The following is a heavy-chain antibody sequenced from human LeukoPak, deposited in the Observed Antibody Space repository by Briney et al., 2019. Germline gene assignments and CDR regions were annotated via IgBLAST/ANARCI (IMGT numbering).Heavy chain of an antibody. CDR1: GFTFSSCA. Sequence: PGRSLRLSCAASGFTFSSCAIHWVRQAPGKGLQWVAVISYDGGNKYYANSVKGRFTISRDNSKNTLYLQMNSLRPDDTAVYYRARVRVRAVIITYYYYGMDVWAKGPRSPSP. J-gene: IGHJ6*02. CDR2: ISYDGGNK. D-gene: IGHD3-10*01. V-gene: IGHV3-30*04. CDR3: ARVRVRAVIITYYYYGMDV.